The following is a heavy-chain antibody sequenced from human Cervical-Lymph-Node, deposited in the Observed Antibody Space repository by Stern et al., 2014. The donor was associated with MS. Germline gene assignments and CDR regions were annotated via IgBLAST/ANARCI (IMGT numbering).Heavy chain of an antibody. V-gene: IGHV3-30-3*01. J-gene: IGHJ4*02. D-gene: IGHD6-25*01. Sequence: QLVQSGGGVVQPGRSLRLSCAASGFTFGRHTMHWVRQAPGKGLDWVAIISSDGSSQHYADSVKDRFTISRDNSNNTLYLQMNSLRAEDTAMYYCARPAAARYFDYWGQGTQVTVSS. CDR1: GFTFGRHT. CDR3: ARPAAARYFDY. CDR2: ISSDGSSQ.